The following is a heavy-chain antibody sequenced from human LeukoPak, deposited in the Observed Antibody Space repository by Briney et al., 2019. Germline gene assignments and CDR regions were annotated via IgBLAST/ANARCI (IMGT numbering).Heavy chain of an antibody. J-gene: IGHJ5*02. Sequence: ASVKVSCTASGYTFTGYYMHWVRQAPGQGLEWMGWINPNSGGTNYAQKFQGRVTMTRDTSISTAYMEPSRLRSDDTAVYYCARRVTVTTWLDPWGQGTLVTVSS. V-gene: IGHV1-2*02. CDR3: ARRVTVTTWLDP. CDR1: GYTFTGYY. D-gene: IGHD4-17*01. CDR2: INPNSGGT.